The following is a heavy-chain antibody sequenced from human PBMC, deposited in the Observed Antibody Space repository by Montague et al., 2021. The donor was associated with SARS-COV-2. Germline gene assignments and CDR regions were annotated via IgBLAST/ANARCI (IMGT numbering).Heavy chain of an antibody. CDR1: SGSIISSGYY. D-gene: IGHD3-10*01. CDR3: ARGMIRGVTTPFDY. Sequence: SETLSLTCSVPSGSIISSGYYWGWIRQPPGKELEWIGNIYYSGTTYYXPSLQSRGTISVDTSKNHLSLSLSSVTAADTAVYFCARGMIRGVTTPFDYWGQGSQVTVSS. V-gene: IGHV4-39*02. CDR2: IYYSGTT. J-gene: IGHJ4*02.